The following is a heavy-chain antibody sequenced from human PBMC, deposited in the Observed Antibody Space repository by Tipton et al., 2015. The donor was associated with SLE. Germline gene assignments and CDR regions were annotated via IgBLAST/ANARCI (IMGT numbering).Heavy chain of an antibody. CDR3: ARPRRTTSSHFDY. D-gene: IGHD1-14*01. J-gene: IGHJ4*02. CDR1: GGSISRIGYY. CDR2: IYHTGST. V-gene: IGHV4-31*03. Sequence: TLSLTCTVSGGSISRIGYYWSWIRQHPGRGLEWIGYIYHTGSTYYNPSLESRHTISIDTSKNQFSLRLTSMTPADTALYYCARPRRTTSSHFDYWGQGTLVTVSS.